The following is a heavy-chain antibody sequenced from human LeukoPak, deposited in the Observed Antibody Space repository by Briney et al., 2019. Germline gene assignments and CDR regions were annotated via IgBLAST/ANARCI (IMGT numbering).Heavy chain of an antibody. Sequence: GGSLRLSCAASGFTFSSYWMSWVRQAPGKGLEWVANIKQDGSEKYYVDSVKGRFTISRDNAKNSLYLQMNSLRAEDTAVYYCASGGCSSASCYYAFDIWGQGTMVTVSS. CDR2: IKQDGSEK. D-gene: IGHD2-2*01. CDR1: GFTFSSYW. CDR3: ASGGCSSASCYYAFDI. V-gene: IGHV3-7*01. J-gene: IGHJ3*02.